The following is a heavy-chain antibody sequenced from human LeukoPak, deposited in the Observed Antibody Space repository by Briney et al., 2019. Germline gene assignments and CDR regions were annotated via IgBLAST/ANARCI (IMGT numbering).Heavy chain of an antibody. CDR2: ISSSSSYI. Sequence: GGSLRLSCAASGFTFSSHSMNWVRQAPGKGLEWVSSISSSSSYIYYADSVKGRFTISRDNAKNSLYLQMNSLRAEDTAVYYCARTGRITIFGVVPSNWFDPWGQGTLVTVSS. V-gene: IGHV3-21*01. J-gene: IGHJ5*02. CDR3: ARTGRITIFGVVPSNWFDP. CDR1: GFTFSSHS. D-gene: IGHD3-3*01.